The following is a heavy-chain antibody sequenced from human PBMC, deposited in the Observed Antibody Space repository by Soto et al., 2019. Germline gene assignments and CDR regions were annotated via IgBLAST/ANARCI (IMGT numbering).Heavy chain of an antibody. CDR1: GGSMSNYY. Sequence: TSETLSLTCTVSGGSMSNYYWSWIRQPPGKGLEWIGYIYYSGGTNYSPSLESRVSISADTSKSQFSLKLSSVTAADTAVYYCARRGYSDGWYYFDYWGQGTLVTVSS. V-gene: IGHV4-59*01. CDR3: ARRGYSDGWYYFDY. CDR2: IYYSGGT. J-gene: IGHJ4*02. D-gene: IGHD6-19*01.